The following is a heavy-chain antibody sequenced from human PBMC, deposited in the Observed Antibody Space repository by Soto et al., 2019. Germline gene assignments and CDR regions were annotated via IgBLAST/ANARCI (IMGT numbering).Heavy chain of an antibody. Sequence: GASVKVSCKASGGTFSSYAISWVRQAPGQGLEWMGGIIPIFGTANYAQKFQGRVTITADESTSTAYMELSSLRSEDTAVYYCASSKGLVFAESDAFDIWGQGTMVTVSS. CDR3: ASSKGLVFAESDAFDI. J-gene: IGHJ3*02. CDR2: IIPIFGTA. V-gene: IGHV1-69*13. D-gene: IGHD3-3*02. CDR1: GGTFSSYA.